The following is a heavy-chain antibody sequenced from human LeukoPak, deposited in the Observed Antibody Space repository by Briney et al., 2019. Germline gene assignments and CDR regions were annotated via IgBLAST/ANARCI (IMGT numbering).Heavy chain of an antibody. D-gene: IGHD6-13*01. J-gene: IGHJ4*02. Sequence: EASVKVSCKASGYTFTGYYMHWVRQAPGQGLEWMGWINAGNGNTKYSQKFQGRVTITRDTSASTAYMELSSLRSEDTAVYYCARDFNRMAAAGNPSLRYWGQGTLVTVSS. CDR3: ARDFNRMAAAGNPSLRY. V-gene: IGHV1-3*01. CDR2: INAGNGNT. CDR1: GYTFTGYY.